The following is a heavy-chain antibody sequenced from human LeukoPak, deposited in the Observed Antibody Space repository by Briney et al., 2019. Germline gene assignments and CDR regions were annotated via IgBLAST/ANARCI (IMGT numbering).Heavy chain of an antibody. V-gene: IGHV4-34*01. CDR2: INHSGST. J-gene: IGHJ5*02. CDR1: GGSFSGYY. D-gene: IGHD3-22*01. CDR3: ARLLYYDSSGYYSHWFDP. Sequence: SETPSLTCAVYGGSFSGYYWSWIRQPPGKGLEWIGEINHSGSTNYNPSLKSRVTISVDTSKNQFSLKLSSVTAADTAVYYCARLLYYDSSGYYSHWFDPWGQGTLVTVSS.